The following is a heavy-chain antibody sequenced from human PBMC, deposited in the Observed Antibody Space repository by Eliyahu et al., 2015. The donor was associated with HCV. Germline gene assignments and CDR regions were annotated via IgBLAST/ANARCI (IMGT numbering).Heavy chain of an antibody. D-gene: IGHD5-24*01. J-gene: IGHJ4*02. CDR1: GFNFNTYG. V-gene: IGHV3-33*01. Sequence: QVRLVESGGGVVQPGGSLRLSCAASGFNFNTYGMHWVRQAPGQGPEWLGLIWGVGGEYYADSVKGRFTISRDNSGDTVSLQMSGLRSDDTAVFYCVRDVGPEMAAFDSWGQGTLVTVSS. CDR3: VRDVGPEMAAFDS. CDR2: IWGVGGE.